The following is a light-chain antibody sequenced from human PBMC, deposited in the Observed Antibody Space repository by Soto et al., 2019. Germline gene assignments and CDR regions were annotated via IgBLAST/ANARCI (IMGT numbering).Light chain of an antibody. V-gene: IGKV1-5*01. CDR3: PEYNSYW. Sequence: DIQVTHSPSSGSWSVGERVCVACLASQSISNWLAWYQRKPGTATKVLIYHASNLQSGVPSRLSGSGSGTELPLNLRSLQPDDFATYSCPEYNSYWFGQGTKVDIK. CDR2: HAS. CDR1: QSISNW. J-gene: IGKJ1*01.